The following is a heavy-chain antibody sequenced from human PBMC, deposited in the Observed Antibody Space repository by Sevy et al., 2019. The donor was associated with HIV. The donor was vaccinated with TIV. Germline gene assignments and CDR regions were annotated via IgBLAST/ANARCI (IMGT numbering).Heavy chain of an antibody. D-gene: IGHD3-3*02. Sequence: ASVKVSCKASGGTFNSYVVRWVRQAPGQGLEWMGEITPILGTTHYAQKFKGRVTITADESTNTVYMELRSLKSEDTAVYYCARWSISIDYWGQGTLVTVSS. CDR2: ITPILGTT. V-gene: IGHV1-69*13. CDR3: ARWSISIDY. CDR1: GGTFNSYV. J-gene: IGHJ4*02.